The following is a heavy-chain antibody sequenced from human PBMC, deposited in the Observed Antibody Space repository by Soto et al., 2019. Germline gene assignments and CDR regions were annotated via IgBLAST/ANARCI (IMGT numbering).Heavy chain of an antibody. CDR1: GFTFSSYA. Sequence: EVQLLESGGGLVQPGGSLRLSCAASGFTFSSYAMSWVRQAPGKGLEWVSAISGSGGSTYYADSVKGRFTISRDNSKNTQYLQMDSLGAEDTAVDYCACERGGYYCYGMDVGGQGTAVTVSS. D-gene: IGHD2-15*01. CDR2: ISGSGGST. CDR3: ACERGGYYCYGMDV. J-gene: IGHJ6*02. V-gene: IGHV3-23*01.